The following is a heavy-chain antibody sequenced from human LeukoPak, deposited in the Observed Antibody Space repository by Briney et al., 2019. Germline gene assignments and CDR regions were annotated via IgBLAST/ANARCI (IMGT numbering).Heavy chain of an antibody. CDR2: INENGGGT. D-gene: IGHD6-6*01. CDR1: GFTFSSYA. J-gene: IGHJ4*02. CDR3: ANARFGF. Sequence: PGGSLRLSCEASGFTFSSYAMSWVRQAPGKGLEWVSTINENGGGTFYADSVKGRFTISRDNSKNTLYLQMNSLRAEDTAVYFCANARFGFWGQGTLVTVSS. V-gene: IGHV3-23*01.